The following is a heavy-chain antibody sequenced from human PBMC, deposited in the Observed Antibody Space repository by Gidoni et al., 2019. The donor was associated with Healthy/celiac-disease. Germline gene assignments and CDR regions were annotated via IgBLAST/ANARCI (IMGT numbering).Heavy chain of an antibody. J-gene: IGHJ4*02. Sequence: EVQLVESGGGLVKPGGSLRLSCAASGFTFSSYSMNWVRQAPGKGLEWVSSISSSSSYIYYADSVKGRFTISRDNAKNSLYLQMNSLRAEDTAVYYCARVARYGSGSYYNPFDYWGQGTLVTVSS. V-gene: IGHV3-21*01. CDR3: ARVARYGSGSYYNPFDY. D-gene: IGHD3-10*01. CDR2: ISSSSSYI. CDR1: GFTFSSYS.